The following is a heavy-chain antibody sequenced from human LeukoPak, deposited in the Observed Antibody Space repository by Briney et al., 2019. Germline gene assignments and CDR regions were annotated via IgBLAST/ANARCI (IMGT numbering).Heavy chain of an antibody. CDR1: GFTFSTYW. V-gene: IGHV3-7*01. J-gene: IGHJ4*02. D-gene: IGHD2-21*02. CDR3: ATDRDNSDWQKRFDS. Sequence: HAGGSLRLSCAASGFTFSTYWMNWYRQAPGKGLEWVGNINQDASEINYADSVRGRFTISRDNAKNSLHLQMNSLRAEDTAVYYCATDRDNSDWQKRFDSWGQGTLVTVSS. CDR2: INQDASEI.